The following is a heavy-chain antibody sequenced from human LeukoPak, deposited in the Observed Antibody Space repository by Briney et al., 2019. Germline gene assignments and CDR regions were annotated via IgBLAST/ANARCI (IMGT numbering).Heavy chain of an antibody. D-gene: IGHD3-22*01. CDR2: INHSGST. CDR1: GGSFSGYY. V-gene: IGHV4-34*01. Sequence: PSETLSLTCAVYGGSFSGYYWSWVRQPPGKGLEWIGEINHSGSTNYNPSLKSRVTISVDTSKNQFSLKLSSVTAADTAVYYCARRDYYDSTGYYNYWGQGTLVTVSS. CDR3: ARRDYYDSTGYYNY. J-gene: IGHJ4*02.